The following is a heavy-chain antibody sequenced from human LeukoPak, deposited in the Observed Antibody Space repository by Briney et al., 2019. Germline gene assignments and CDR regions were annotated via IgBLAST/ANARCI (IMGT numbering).Heavy chain of an antibody. CDR3: ARVGCSGGSCYKHYYGMDV. J-gene: IGHJ6*02. D-gene: IGHD2-15*01. CDR1: GYTFTDYY. Sequence: ASVKVSCKASGYTFTDYYMHWVRQAPGQGLEWMGWINPNSGGTNYAQKFQGRVTMTRDTSISTAYMELSRLRSDDTAVYYCARVGCSGGSCYKHYYGMDVWGQGTTVTVSS. CDR2: INPNSGGT. V-gene: IGHV1-2*02.